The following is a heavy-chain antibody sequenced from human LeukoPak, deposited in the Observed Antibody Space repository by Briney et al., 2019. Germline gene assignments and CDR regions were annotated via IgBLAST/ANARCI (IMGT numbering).Heavy chain of an antibody. V-gene: IGHV3-23*01. D-gene: IGHD3-10*01. CDR3: AKGVTMVRGVLWYYFDY. CDR2: ISGSGGST. J-gene: IGHJ4*02. Sequence: PGGSLRLSCAASGFTFSIYAMSWVRQAPGKGLEWVSAISGSGGSTYYADSVKGRFTISRDNSKNTLYLQMNSLRAEDTAVYYCAKGVTMVRGVLWYYFDYWGQGTLVTVSS. CDR1: GFTFSIYA.